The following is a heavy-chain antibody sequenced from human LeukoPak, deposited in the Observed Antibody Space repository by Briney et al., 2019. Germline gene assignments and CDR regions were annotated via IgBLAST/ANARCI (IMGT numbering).Heavy chain of an antibody. V-gene: IGHV4-61*01. D-gene: IGHD3-9*01. CDR2: IYYSGST. J-gene: IGHJ4*02. CDR3: ARSRGPNILTRYYMPYYFDY. Sequence: SETLSLTCTVSGGSVSSGPYYWHWIRQPPGKGLEWIGYIYYSGSTNYNPSLKSRVTISVDTSKNQFSLKLSSVTAADTAVYYCARSRGPNILTRYYMPYYFDYWGQRTLVTVSS. CDR1: GGSVSSGPYY.